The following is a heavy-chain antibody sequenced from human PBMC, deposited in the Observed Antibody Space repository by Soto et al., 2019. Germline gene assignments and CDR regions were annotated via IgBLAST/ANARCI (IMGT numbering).Heavy chain of an antibody. Sequence: SETLSLTCAVYGGSFSDYSWTWIRQPPGKGLEWIGEINHSGSTYYNPSLKSRVTIFVDTSKNQFSLKLTSVTAADTALYYCARDYFDSSDYTTNWFDPWGQGTLVTVSS. CDR1: GGSFSDYS. J-gene: IGHJ5*02. CDR2: INHSGST. V-gene: IGHV4-34*01. D-gene: IGHD3-22*01. CDR3: ARDYFDSSDYTTNWFDP.